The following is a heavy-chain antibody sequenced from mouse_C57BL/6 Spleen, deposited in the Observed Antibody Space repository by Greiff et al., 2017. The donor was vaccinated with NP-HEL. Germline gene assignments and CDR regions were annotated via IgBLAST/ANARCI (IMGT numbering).Heavy chain of an antibody. J-gene: IGHJ2*01. V-gene: IGHV1-26*01. CDR1: GYTFTDYY. D-gene: IGHD2-1*01. CDR2: INPNNGGT. CDR3: AREVYGNPFDY. Sequence: EVQLQQSGPELVKPGASVKISCKASGYTFTDYYMNWVKQSHGKSLEWIGDINPNNGGTSYNQKFKGKATLTVDKSSSTAYMELRSLTSEDSAVYYCAREVYGNPFDYWGQGTTLTVSS.